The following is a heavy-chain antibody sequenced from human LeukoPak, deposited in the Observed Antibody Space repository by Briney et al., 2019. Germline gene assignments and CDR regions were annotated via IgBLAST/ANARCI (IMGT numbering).Heavy chain of an antibody. CDR3: ARDPVTMIVVVINPSWDFDY. CDR1: GGSISSSSYY. D-gene: IGHD3-22*01. CDR2: IYYSGST. V-gene: IGHV4-39*07. Sequence: PSETLSLTCTVSGGSISSSSYYWGWIRQPPGKGLEWIGSIYYSGSTYYNPSLKSRVTISVDTSKNQFSLKLSSVTAADTAVYYCARDPVTMIVVVINPSWDFDYWGQGTLVTVSS. J-gene: IGHJ4*02.